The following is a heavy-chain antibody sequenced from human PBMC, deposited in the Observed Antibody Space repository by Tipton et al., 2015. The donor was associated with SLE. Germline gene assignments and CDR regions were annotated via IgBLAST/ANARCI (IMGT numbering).Heavy chain of an antibody. CDR3: ARVNGELGISDY. J-gene: IGHJ4*02. Sequence: LRLSCAVYSGSFSGYYWSWIRQPPGKGLEWIGEINHSGSTNYNPSLKSRVTISVDTSKNQFSLKLSSVTAADTAVYYCARVNGELGISDYWGQGTLVTVSS. CDR1: SGSFSGYY. D-gene: IGHD7-27*01. CDR2: INHSGST. V-gene: IGHV4-34*01.